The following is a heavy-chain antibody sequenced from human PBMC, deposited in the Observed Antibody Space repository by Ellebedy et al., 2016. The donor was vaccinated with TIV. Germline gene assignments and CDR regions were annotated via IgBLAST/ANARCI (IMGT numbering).Heavy chain of an antibody. J-gene: IGHJ4*02. V-gene: IGHV3-48*04. CDR1: GFTFSSYS. CDR3: ARGLSDYGDIMLDY. Sequence: GGSLRLSCAASGFTFSSYSMNWVRQAPGKGLEWVSYISSSSSTIYYADSVKGRFTISRDNAKKLVYLHMNTLRAEDTAIYYCARGLSDYGDIMLDYWGQGALVTVSS. D-gene: IGHD4-17*01. CDR2: ISSSSSTI.